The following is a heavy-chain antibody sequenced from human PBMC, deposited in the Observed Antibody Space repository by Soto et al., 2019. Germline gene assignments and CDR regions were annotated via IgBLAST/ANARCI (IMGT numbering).Heavy chain of an antibody. Sequence: GGSLRLSCAASGFTFSSYSMNWVRQAPGKGLEWVSYISSSSSTIYYADSVKGRFTISRDNAKNSLYLQMNSLRDEDTAVYYCARDYMVRANDAFDIWGQGTMVTLSS. V-gene: IGHV3-48*02. D-gene: IGHD3-10*01. CDR3: ARDYMVRANDAFDI. CDR2: ISSSSSTI. J-gene: IGHJ3*02. CDR1: GFTFSSYS.